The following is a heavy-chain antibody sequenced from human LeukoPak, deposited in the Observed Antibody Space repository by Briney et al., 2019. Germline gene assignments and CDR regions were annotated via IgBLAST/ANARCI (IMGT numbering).Heavy chain of an antibody. J-gene: IGHJ4*02. CDR2: ITPILGIA. V-gene: IGHV1-69*04. D-gene: IGHD3-3*01. CDR1: GGTFSSYA. CDR3: ARDRRRFLARQD. Sequence: SVKVSCKASGGTFSSYAISWVRQAPGQGLEWMGRITPILGIANYAQKFQGRVTITADKSTSTAYMELSSLRSEDTAVYYCARDRRRFLARQDWGQGTLVTVSS.